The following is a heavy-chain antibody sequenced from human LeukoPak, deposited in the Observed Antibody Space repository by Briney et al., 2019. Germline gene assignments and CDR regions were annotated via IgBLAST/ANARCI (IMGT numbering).Heavy chain of an antibody. Sequence: ASVKVSCKTSGYTFTAYYMHWVRQAPGQGLEWMGWMNPNSGNTGYAQKFQGRVTMTRNTSISTAYMELSSLRSEDTAVYYCARGRTCTNGVCSSGVGYWGQGTLVTVSS. V-gene: IGHV1-8*02. CDR2: MNPNSGNT. CDR1: GYTFTAYY. D-gene: IGHD2-8*01. J-gene: IGHJ4*02. CDR3: ARGRTCTNGVCSSGVGY.